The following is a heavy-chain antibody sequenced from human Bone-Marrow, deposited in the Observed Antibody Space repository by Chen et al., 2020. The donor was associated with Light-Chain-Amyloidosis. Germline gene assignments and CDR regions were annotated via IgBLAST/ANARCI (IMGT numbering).Heavy chain of an antibody. CDR3: ARDPSDYYYGSGSYYFDY. J-gene: IGHJ4*02. D-gene: IGHD3-10*01. CDR2: ISSSSSTI. V-gene: IGHV3-48*01. CDR1: GFTFSIYS. Sequence: EVQLVESGGGLVQPGGSLRLSCAASGFTFSIYSMNWVRQAPGKGLEWVSYISSSSSTIYYADSVKGRFTISRDNAKNSLYLQMNSLRAEDTAVYYCARDPSDYYYGSGSYYFDYWGQGTLVTVSS.